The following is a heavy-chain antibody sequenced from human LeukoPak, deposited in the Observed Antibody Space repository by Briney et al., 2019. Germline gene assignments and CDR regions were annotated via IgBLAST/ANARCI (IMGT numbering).Heavy chain of an antibody. V-gene: IGHV3-23*01. D-gene: IGHD6-6*01. CDR1: GFTFNNYA. J-gene: IGHJ4*02. Sequence: GGSLRLSCAASGFTFNNYAIAWVRQAPGKGLEWVSAVTDDGYSTYYADSVKGRFTISRDNSKSTLYLQMNSLRADDTAIYYCAKGSSSSRPYFFDHWAPGTLVTVSS. CDR2: VTDDGYST. CDR3: AKGSSSSRPYFFDH.